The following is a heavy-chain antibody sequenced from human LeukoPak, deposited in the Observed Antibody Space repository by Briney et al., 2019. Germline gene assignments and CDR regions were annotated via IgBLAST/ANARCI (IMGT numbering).Heavy chain of an antibody. CDR1: GYTFTGYY. V-gene: IGHV1-2*02. J-gene: IGHJ6*03. D-gene: IGHD6-6*01. Sequence: ASVKVSCKASGYTFTGYYMHWVRQAPGQGLEWMGWINPNSGGTNYAQKFQGRVTMTRDTSISTAYMELSRLRSDDTAVYYCARDTLSSSWWDSLRYYYMDVWGKGTTVTVSS. CDR3: ARDTLSSSWWDSLRYYYMDV. CDR2: INPNSGGT.